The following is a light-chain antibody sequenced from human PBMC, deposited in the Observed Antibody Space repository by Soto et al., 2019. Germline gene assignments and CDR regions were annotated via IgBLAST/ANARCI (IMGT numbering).Light chain of an antibody. CDR3: QQLTSYPLT. V-gene: IGKV1-9*01. CDR1: QGISRS. J-gene: IGKJ4*01. CDR2: GAS. Sequence: DIPLTQSPSFLSASVGDTVTITCRASQGISRSLAWYQQKPGKAPKLLIYGASTLQSGVPSRFSGSGSGTEFTLTINSLQPEDFASYYCQQLTSYPLTFGGGAKVEIK.